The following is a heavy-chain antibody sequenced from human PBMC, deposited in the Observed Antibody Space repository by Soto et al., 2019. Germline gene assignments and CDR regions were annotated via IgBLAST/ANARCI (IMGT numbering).Heavy chain of an antibody. CDR1: GFTFSSYS. CDR2: ISSSSSYI. V-gene: IGHV3-21*01. D-gene: IGHD3-22*01. J-gene: IGHJ4*02. CDR3: ARDGNYYDSSGYYPNIDY. Sequence: EVQLVESGGGLVKPGGSLRLSCAASGFTFSSYSMNWVRQAPGKGLEWVLSISSSSSYIYYADSVKGRFTISRDNAKNSLYLQMNSLRAEDTAVYYCARDGNYYDSSGYYPNIDYWGQGTLVTVSS.